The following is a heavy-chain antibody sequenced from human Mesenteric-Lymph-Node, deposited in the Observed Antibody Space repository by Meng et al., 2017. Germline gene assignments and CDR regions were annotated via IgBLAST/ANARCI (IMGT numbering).Heavy chain of an antibody. Sequence: QGRLQQWGAGLWKTSEPLVLTCAVYGGSFSGYYWSWIRQPPGKGLEWIGEINHSGSTNYNPSLKSRVTISVDTSKNQFSLKLSSVTAADTAVYYCASGRKYCSSTSCYGQFDYWGQGTLVTISS. J-gene: IGHJ4*02. CDR3: ASGRKYCSSTSCYGQFDY. V-gene: IGHV4-34*01. D-gene: IGHD2-2*01. CDR1: GGSFSGYY. CDR2: INHSGST.